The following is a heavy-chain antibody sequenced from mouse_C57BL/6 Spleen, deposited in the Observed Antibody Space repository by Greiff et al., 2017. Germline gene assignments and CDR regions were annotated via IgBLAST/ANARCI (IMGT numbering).Heavy chain of an antibody. Sequence: VQLQQPGAELVKPGASVKLSCKASGYTFTSYWMHWVKQRPGQGLEWIGMIHPNSGSTNYNEKFKSKATLTVDNSSSTAYMQLSSLTSEDSAVYYCARSYYGDTGYFDVRGTGTTVTVSS. J-gene: IGHJ1*03. V-gene: IGHV1-64*01. CDR3: ARSYYGDTGYFDV. CDR2: IHPNSGST. CDR1: GYTFTSYW. D-gene: IGHD2-13*01.